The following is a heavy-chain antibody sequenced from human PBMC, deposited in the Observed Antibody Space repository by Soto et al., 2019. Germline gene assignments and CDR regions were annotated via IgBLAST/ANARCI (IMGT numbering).Heavy chain of an antibody. V-gene: IGHV1-69*13. CDR3: ARAYSSSWYYYFDY. J-gene: IGHJ4*02. CDR1: GGTFSSYA. D-gene: IGHD6-13*01. Sequence: AASLKVSCKASGGTFSSYAISWVRQAPGQGLEWMGGIIPIFGTANYAQKFQGRVTITADESTSTDYMELSSLRSEDTAVYYCARAYSSSWYYYFDYWGQGTLVTVSS. CDR2: IIPIFGTA.